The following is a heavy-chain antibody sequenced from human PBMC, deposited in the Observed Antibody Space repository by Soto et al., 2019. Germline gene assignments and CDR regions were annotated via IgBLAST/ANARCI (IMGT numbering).Heavy chain of an antibody. CDR1: GYTFTSYY. CDR3: ARDDLILTGHYKPHNWFDP. CDR2: INPSGGST. J-gene: IGHJ5*02. D-gene: IGHD3-9*01. Sequence: GASVKVSCKASGYTFTSYYMHWVRQAPGQGLEWMGIINPSGGSTSYAQKFQGRVTMTRDTSTSTVYMELRSLRSDDTAVYYCARDDLILTGHYKPHNWFDPWGQGTLVTVSS. V-gene: IGHV1-46*01.